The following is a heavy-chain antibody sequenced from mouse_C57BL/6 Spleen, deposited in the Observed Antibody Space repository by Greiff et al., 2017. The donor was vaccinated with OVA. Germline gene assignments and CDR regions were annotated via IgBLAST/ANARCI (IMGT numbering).Heavy chain of an antibody. V-gene: IGHV1-80*01. D-gene: IGHD1-1*01. CDR1: GYAFSSYW. Sequence: QVQLKQSGAELVKPGASVKISCKASGYAFSSYWMNWVKQRPGKGLEWIGQIYPGDGDTNYNGKFKGKATLTADKSSSTAYMQLSSLTSEDSAVYFCARGGRDYGSSTSFDYWGQGTTLTVSS. J-gene: IGHJ2*01. CDR2: IYPGDGDT. CDR3: ARGGRDYGSSTSFDY.